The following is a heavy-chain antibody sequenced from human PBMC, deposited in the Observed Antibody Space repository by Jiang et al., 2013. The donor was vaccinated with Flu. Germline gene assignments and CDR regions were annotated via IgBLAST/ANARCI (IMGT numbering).Heavy chain of an antibody. J-gene: IGHJ4*02. Sequence: VQLLESGGGVVQPGRSLRLSCAASGFTFSSYAMHWVRQAPGKGLEWVAVISYDGSNKYYADSVKGRFTISRDNSKNTLYLQMNSLRAEDTAVYYCARDRWELLRVGPDYWGQGTLVTVSS. V-gene: IGHV3-30*01. CDR1: GFTFSSYA. CDR2: ISYDGSNK. D-gene: IGHD1-26*01. CDR3: ARDRWELLRVGPDY.